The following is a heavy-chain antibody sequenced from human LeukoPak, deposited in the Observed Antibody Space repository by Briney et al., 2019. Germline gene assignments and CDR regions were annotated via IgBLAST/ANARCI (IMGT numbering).Heavy chain of an antibody. CDR1: GYTLTELS. CDR2: FDPEDGET. CDR3: ATGLRFLEWPSAPDFDY. D-gene: IGHD3-3*01. Sequence: ASVKVSCKVSGYTLTELSMHWVRQAPGKGLEWMGGFDPEDGETIYAQKFQGRVTMTEDTSTDTAYMELSSLRSEDTAVYYCATGLRFLEWPSAPDFDYWGQGTLVTVSS. V-gene: IGHV1-24*01. J-gene: IGHJ4*02.